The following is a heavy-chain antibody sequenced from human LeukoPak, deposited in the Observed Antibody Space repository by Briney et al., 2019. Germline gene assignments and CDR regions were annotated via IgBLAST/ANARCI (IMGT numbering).Heavy chain of an antibody. J-gene: IGHJ3*02. CDR3: ARDKGLHAFDI. D-gene: IGHD4-11*01. CDR2: IYYSGST. CDR1: GGSISSYY. Sequence: SETLSLTCTVSGGSISSYYWSWIRQPPGKGLEWIGYIYYSGSTNYNPSLKSRDTISVDTSKNQFSLKLSSVTAADTAVYYCARDKGLHAFDIWGQGTMVTVSS. V-gene: IGHV4-59*01.